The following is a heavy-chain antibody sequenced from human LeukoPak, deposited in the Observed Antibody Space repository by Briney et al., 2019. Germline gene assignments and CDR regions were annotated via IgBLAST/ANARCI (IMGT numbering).Heavy chain of an antibody. CDR2: IYHSGNT. V-gene: IGHV4-38-2*02. Sequence: SETLSLTCTVSGYPISTSYYWGWIRQPPGKGLEWIGSIYHSGNTYYNPSLKSRVTISGDTSKNQFSLRLSSVTAADTAVYYCARASYSYDINGWVPFDYWGQGTLVTVSS. D-gene: IGHD3-22*01. CDR3: ARASYSYDINGWVPFDY. J-gene: IGHJ4*02. CDR1: GYPISTSYY.